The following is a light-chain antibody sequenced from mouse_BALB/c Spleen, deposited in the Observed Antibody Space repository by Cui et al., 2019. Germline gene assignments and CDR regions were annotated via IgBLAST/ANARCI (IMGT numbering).Light chain of an antibody. CDR2: SAS. CDR3: QQYSSYPRT. V-gene: IGKV6-13*01. Sequence: DIVMTESEKFMSTSAGDRVSITCKASRNVGTAVAWYQQKPGQSPKLLIYSASNRYTGVPDRFTGSGSGTDFTLTISNMQSEDLADYFCQQYSSYPRTFGAGTKLELK. CDR1: RNVGTA. J-gene: IGKJ5*01.